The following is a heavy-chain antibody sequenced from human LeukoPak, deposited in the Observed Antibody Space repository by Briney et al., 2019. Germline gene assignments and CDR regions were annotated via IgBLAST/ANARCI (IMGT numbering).Heavy chain of an antibody. CDR3: ARDLNDYVWGTSNDAFDI. CDR2: INHSGST. V-gene: IGHV4-34*01. Sequence: SETLSLTCAVYGGSFSGYFWSWIRQPPGKGLEWIGEINHSGSTNYNPSLKSRVTISVDTSKNQFSLKLSSVTAADTAVYYCARDLNDYVWGTSNDAFDIWGQGTMVTVSS. D-gene: IGHD3-16*01. J-gene: IGHJ3*02. CDR1: GGSFSGYF.